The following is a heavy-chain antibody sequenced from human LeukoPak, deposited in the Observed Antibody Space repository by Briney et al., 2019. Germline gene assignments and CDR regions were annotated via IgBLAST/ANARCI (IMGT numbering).Heavy chain of an antibody. CDR1: GGTFSRSY. CDR3: ARVRVWFGHNWIDP. D-gene: IGHD3-10*01. V-gene: IGHV4-34*01. CDR2: SNDSGST. J-gene: IGHJ5*02. Sequence: PSETLSLTCAVNGGTFSRSYWSWIRQPPGQGLEWIGESNDSGSTMYNSSLKSRVTISVDTSKKQFSLTLSSVTAADTAVYYCARVRVWFGHNWIDPWGRGTLVTVSS.